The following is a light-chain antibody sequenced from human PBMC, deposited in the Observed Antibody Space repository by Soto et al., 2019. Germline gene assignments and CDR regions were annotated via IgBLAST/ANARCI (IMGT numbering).Light chain of an antibody. CDR3: QQYYTTPS. CDR1: QSISIY. CDR2: AAS. Sequence: DIQMTQSPSSLSASVGDRVTITCRASQSISIYLNWYQQKPGKAPELLIYAASSLQSGVPSRFSGSGSGTDFTLTISSLRPEDFAAYYCQQYYTTPSFGRGTKVDIK. J-gene: IGKJ1*01. V-gene: IGKV1-39*01.